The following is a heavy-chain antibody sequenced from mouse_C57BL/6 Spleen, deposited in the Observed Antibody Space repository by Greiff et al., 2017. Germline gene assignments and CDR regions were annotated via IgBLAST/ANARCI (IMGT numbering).Heavy chain of an antibody. J-gene: IGHJ1*03. V-gene: IGHV1-82*01. CDR3: ARDDGYPWYVDV. CDR1: GYAFSSSW. Sequence: VQGVESGPELVKPGASVKISCKASGYAFSSSWMNWVKQRPGKGLEWIGRIYPGDGDTNYNGKFKGKATLTADKSSSTAYMQLSSLTSEDSAVXFCARDDGYPWYVDVWGTGTTVTVAS. CDR2: IYPGDGDT. D-gene: IGHD2-3*01.